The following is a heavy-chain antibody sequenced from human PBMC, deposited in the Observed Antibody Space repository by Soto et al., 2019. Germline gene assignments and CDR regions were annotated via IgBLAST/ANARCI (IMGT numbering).Heavy chain of an antibody. CDR3: ARVAY. CDR2: ISYDGSNK. CDR1: GFTFSSYA. Sequence: PGGSLRLSCAASGFTFSSYAMHWVRQAPGKGLEWVAVISYDGSNKYYADSVKGRFTISRDNSKNTLYLQMNTLRPEDTAMYYCARVAYWGPGTQVTVSS. J-gene: IGHJ4*02. V-gene: IGHV3-30-3*01.